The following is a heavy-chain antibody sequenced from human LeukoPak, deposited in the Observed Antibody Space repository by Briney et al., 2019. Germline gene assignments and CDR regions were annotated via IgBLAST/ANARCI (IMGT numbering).Heavy chain of an antibody. V-gene: IGHV4-4*02. CDR2: IYHSGST. Sequence: SGTLSLTCAVSGGFISSSNWWSWVRQPPGRGLEWIGEIYHSGSTNYNPSLKSRVTISLDKSNNHFSLKLRSVTAADTAVYYCARALSSGSYVWFDSWGQGTLITVSS. J-gene: IGHJ5*01. D-gene: IGHD3-10*01. CDR1: GGFISSSNW. CDR3: ARALSSGSYVWFDS.